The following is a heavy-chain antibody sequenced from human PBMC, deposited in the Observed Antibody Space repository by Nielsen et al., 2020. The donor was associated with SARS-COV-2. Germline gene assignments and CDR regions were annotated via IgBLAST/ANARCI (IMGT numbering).Heavy chain of an antibody. CDR1: GFTFDDYA. J-gene: IGHJ6*02. D-gene: IGHD2-2*01. V-gene: IGHV3-43*02. CDR2: ISGDGGST. CDR3: AKDIDDCSSTSCYLYYYYGMDV. Sequence: GESLKISCAASGFTFDDYAMHCVRQAPGKGLEWVSLISGDGGSTYYADSVKGRFTISRDNSKNSLYLQMNSLRTEDTALYYCAKDIDDCSSTSCYLYYYYGMDVWGQGTTVTVSS.